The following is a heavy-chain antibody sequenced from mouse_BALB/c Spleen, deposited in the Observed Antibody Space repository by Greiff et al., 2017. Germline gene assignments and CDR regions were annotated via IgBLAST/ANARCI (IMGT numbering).Heavy chain of an antibody. J-gene: IGHJ2*01. CDR3: ARGGYYRYDPFDY. V-gene: IGHV1-63*02. CDR1: GYTFTNYW. CDR2: IYPGGGYT. Sequence: VQLVESGAELVRPGTSVKISCKASGYTFTNYWLGWVKQRPGHGLEWIGDIYPGGGYTNYNEKFKGKATLTADTSSSTAYMQLSSLTSEDSAVYFCARGGYYRYDPFDYWGQGTTLTVSS. D-gene: IGHD2-14*01.